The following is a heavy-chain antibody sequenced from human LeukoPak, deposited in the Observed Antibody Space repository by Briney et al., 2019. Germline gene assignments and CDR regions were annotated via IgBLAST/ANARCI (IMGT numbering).Heavy chain of an antibody. V-gene: IGHV1-2*02. CDR2: INPNSGGT. Sequence: ASVKVSCKASGYTFTSYDINWVRQATGQGLEWMGWINPNSGGTNYAQKFQGRVTMTRDTSISTAYMELSRLRSDDTAVYYCARGGALSSGWSDYWGQGTLVTVSS. CDR3: ARGGALSSGWSDY. CDR1: GYTFTSYD. J-gene: IGHJ4*02. D-gene: IGHD6-19*01.